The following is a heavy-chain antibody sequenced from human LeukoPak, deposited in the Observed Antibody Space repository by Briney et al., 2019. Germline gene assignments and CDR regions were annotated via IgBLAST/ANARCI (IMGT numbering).Heavy chain of an antibody. J-gene: IGHJ4*02. Sequence: GGSLRLSGAASGLAFSAYKMHWVRQAPRKGLVWVSRISTDGYTTDYADFVQGRLTASRDNTKNTWSLEMNSLRAEDTAVYYCVVGGSPGYWGQGTLVTVSS. CDR2: ISTDGYTT. D-gene: IGHD2-15*01. CDR1: GLAFSAYK. CDR3: VVGGSPGY. V-gene: IGHV3-74*01.